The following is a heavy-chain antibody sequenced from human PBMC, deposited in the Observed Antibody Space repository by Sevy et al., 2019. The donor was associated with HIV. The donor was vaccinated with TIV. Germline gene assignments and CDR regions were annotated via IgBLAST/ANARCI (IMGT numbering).Heavy chain of an antibody. V-gene: IGHV3-23*01. J-gene: IGHJ4*01. D-gene: IGHD2-8*01. Sequence: GGSLRLSCAASGFAFYEYSMSWIRQAPGKGLEWVATLSFGCGKINYADSVKGRFTISRDNSKNSFYLQMDNLRVEDTALYYCAXEGCXXXXXYWGXXTRVTVSS. CDR1: GFAFYEYS. CDR3: AXEGCXXXXXY. CDR2: LSFGCGKI.